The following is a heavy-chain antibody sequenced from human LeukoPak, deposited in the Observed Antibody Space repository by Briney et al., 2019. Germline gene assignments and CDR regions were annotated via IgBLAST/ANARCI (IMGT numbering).Heavy chain of an antibody. J-gene: IGHJ3*02. CDR2: ISAYNGNT. CDR3: ARDEGWTYGGNSAAFDI. D-gene: IGHD4-23*01. Sequence: ASVKVSCKASGYTFTSYGISWVRQAPGQGLEWMGWISAYNGNTNYAQKLQGRVTMTTDTSTSTAYMELRSLRSDDTAVYYCARDEGWTYGGNSAAFDIWGQGTMVTVSS. V-gene: IGHV1-18*01. CDR1: GYTFTSYG.